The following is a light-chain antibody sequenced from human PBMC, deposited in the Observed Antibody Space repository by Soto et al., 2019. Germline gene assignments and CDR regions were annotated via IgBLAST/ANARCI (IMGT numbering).Light chain of an antibody. CDR1: QTVRTD. Sequence: EIVLTQSPATLSLFPGERATLSCRASQTVRTDLAWYQQKPGQAPRLLIYDAFNRANGIPARFSGSGSGTDFTLTISSLEPEDFAVYDCQQRINWPSRTFGQGTRLEI. CDR3: QQRINWPSRT. J-gene: IGKJ5*01. V-gene: IGKV3-11*01. CDR2: DAF.